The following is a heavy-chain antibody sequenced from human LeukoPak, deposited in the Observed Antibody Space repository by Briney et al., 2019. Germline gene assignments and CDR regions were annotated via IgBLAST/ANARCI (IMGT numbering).Heavy chain of an antibody. J-gene: IGHJ4*02. V-gene: IGHV6-1*01. D-gene: IGHD1-26*01. CDR1: GDSVSSKSAS. CDR3: ARGTGSLDY. CDR2: TYSRSKWFN. Sequence: SQTLSLTCAISGDSVSSKSASWNWIRQSPSSGLEWLGRTYSRSKWFNDYAVSVKSRITINPDTSKNQFSLHLSSVTPDDTAVYYCARGTGSLDYWGQGTQVTVSS.